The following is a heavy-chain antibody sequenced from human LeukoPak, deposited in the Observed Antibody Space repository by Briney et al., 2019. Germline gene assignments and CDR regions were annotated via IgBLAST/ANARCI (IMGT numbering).Heavy chain of an antibody. J-gene: IGHJ3*02. CDR3: ARVALPGYSYGYAGAFDI. D-gene: IGHD5-18*01. Sequence: SVKVSCKASGGTFSSYAISWVRQAPGQGLEWMGRIIPILGIANYAQKFQGRVTITADKSTSTAYMELSSLRSEDTAVYYCARVALPGYSYGYAGAFDIWGQGTMVTVSS. V-gene: IGHV1-69*04. CDR2: IIPILGIA. CDR1: GGTFSSYA.